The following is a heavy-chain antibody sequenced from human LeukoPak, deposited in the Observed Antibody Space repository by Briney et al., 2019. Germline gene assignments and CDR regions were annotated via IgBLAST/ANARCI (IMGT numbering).Heavy chain of an antibody. J-gene: IGHJ4*02. V-gene: IGHV3-69-1*02. D-gene: IGHD1-1*01. CDR3: TRALSSDNWFASH. Sequence: GGSLRLSCAASGFSVSDHYMNWVRLAPGRGLEWVSSINSNIRSTYYADSVKGRFTISRDNAKNSLHLQMDSLRAEDTAVYYCTRALSSDNWFASHWGQGTLVTVSS. CDR2: INSNIRST. CDR1: GFSVSDHY.